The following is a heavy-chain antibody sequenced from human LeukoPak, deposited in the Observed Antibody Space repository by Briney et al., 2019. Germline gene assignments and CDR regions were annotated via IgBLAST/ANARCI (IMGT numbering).Heavy chain of an antibody. CDR2: ISYDGSNK. V-gene: IGHV3-30-3*01. CDR1: GFTFSSYA. J-gene: IGHJ4*02. Sequence: GGSLRLSCAASGFTFSSYAMHWVRQAPGKGLEWVAVISYDGSNKCYADSVKGRFTISRDNSKNTLYLQMNSLRAEDTAVYYCARVMSYFDYWGQGTLVTVSS. CDR3: ARVMSYFDY.